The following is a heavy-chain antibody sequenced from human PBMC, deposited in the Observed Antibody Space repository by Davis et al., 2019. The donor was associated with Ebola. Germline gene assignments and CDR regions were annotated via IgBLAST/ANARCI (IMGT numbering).Heavy chain of an antibody. CDR3: ARDLRYDSSGYDYYFYMDV. V-gene: IGHV4-31*03. CDR1: GGSISRDGSY. J-gene: IGHJ6*03. D-gene: IGHD3-22*01. CDR2: IYYSGST. Sequence: PSETLSLTCTVSGGSISRDGSYWTWIRPHPGKGLEWIGYIYYSGSTYYKPSLKSRVTISLATSKNQFSLNLYSVTAADPAVYYCARDLRYDSSGYDYYFYMDVWGKGTTVTVSS.